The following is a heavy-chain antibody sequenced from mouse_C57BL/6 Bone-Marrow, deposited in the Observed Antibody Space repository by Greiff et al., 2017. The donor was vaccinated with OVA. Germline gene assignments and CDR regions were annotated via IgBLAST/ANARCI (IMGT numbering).Heavy chain of an antibody. D-gene: IGHD1-1*01. V-gene: IGHV2-5*01. J-gene: IGHJ4*01. Sequence: VMLVESGPGLVQPSQSLSITCTVSGFSLTSYGVHWVRQSPGKGLEWLGVIWRGGSTDYNAAFMSRLSITKDNSKSQVFFKMNSLQADDTAIYYCAKHSITTVVATYYAMDYWGQGTSVTVSS. CDR3: AKHSITTVVATYYAMDY. CDR1: GFSLTSYG. CDR2: IWRGGST.